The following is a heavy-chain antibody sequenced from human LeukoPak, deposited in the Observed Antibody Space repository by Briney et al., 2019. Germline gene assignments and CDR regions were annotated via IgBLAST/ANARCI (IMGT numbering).Heavy chain of an antibody. CDR2: IYFSGNT. Sequence: SETLSLTCTVSGGSISSGGYYWSWIRQHPGKGLEWIGYIYFSGNTHYNPSLKSRVTISLDTSKNQFSLKLSSVTAADTAVYYCASEGHFMDAFDIWGQGTMVTVSS. J-gene: IGHJ3*02. D-gene: IGHD2/OR15-2a*01. V-gene: IGHV4-31*03. CDR1: GGSISSGGYY. CDR3: ASEGHFMDAFDI.